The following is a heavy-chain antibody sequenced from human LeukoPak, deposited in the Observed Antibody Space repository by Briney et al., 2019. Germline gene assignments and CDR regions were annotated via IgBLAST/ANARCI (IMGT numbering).Heavy chain of an antibody. D-gene: IGHD2-21*02. J-gene: IGHJ4*02. CDR1: GASISSTIYY. V-gene: IGHV4-39*07. CDR3: ASGPWVTPFDY. CDR2: VFYSENT. Sequence: SETLSLTCTVSGASISSTIYYWGWIRQPPGKGLEWVGSVFYSENTYYNPSLKSRVTISVDTSKNQFSLNLNSVPAADTAVYFCASGPWVTPFDYWGQGTLVPVSS.